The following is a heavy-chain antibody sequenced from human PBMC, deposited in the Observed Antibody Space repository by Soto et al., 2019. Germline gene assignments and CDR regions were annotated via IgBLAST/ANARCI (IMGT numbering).Heavy chain of an antibody. Sequence: QVQLVQSGAEVKKPGSSVKVSCKASGGTFSSYTISWVRQAPGQGLEWMGRIIPILGIVNYAQKFQGRVTITADKSTSTAYMELSSLRSEDTAVYYCARAPRFYYYMDVWGKGTTVTVSS. V-gene: IGHV1-69*02. CDR1: GGTFSSYT. CDR3: ARAPRFYYYMDV. CDR2: IIPILGIV. J-gene: IGHJ6*03.